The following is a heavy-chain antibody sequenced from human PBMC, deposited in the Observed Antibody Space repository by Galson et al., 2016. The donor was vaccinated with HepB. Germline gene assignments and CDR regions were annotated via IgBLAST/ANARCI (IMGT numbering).Heavy chain of an antibody. CDR2: ISYDGNNK. J-gene: IGHJ4*02. Sequence: SLRLSCAASGFTFNKYPMFWVRQAPGKGLEWVAVISYDGNNKYYADSVKGRFTISRDSSQNTLYLQMNSLRTEDTAVYFCARKSMACPRSYFDYWGQGTLVTVSS. CDR3: ARKSMACPRSYFDY. V-gene: IGHV3-30*03. CDR1: GFTFNKYP. D-gene: IGHD5-24*01.